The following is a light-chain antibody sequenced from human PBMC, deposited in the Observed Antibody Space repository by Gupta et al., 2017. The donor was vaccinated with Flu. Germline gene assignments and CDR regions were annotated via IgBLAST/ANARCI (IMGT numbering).Light chain of an antibody. CDR1: NNDIGAYDY. CDR2: EVT. CDR3: SSLTASGTLV. Sequence: SVSGSPGQSITISCTGTNNDIGAYDYVSWYQQLPFKAPKLVIYEVTHDSSGFLTHFSGSKSGNTASLTISGLQTEDEATYYCSSLTASGTLVFGGGTKVTVL. J-gene: IGLJ2*01. V-gene: IGLV2-14*01.